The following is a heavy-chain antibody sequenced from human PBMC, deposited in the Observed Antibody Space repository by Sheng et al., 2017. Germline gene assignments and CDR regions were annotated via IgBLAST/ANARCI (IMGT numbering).Heavy chain of an antibody. D-gene: IGHD3-9*01. CDR1: GYTFTSYG. CDR2: ISTYNGNT. J-gene: IGHJ6*03. Sequence: QVHLVQSGAEVKKPGASVKLSCKASGYTFTSYGISWVRQAPGQGLEWMGWISTYNGNTNHAQKLQGRVTMTTDTSTNTAYMELRSLRSDDTAVYYCARDPFIFSLGYMDVWGQGTTVTVSS. V-gene: IGHV1-18*01. CDR3: ARDPFIFSLGYMDV.